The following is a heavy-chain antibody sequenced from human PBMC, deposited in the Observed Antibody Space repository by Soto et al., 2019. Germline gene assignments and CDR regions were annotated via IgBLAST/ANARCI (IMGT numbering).Heavy chain of an antibody. Sequence: GGSLRLSCAASVFTLSSYGMHWVRQAPGKGLEWVAVIWYDGSNKYYADSVKGRFTISRDNSKNTLYLQMNSLRAEDTAVYYCARDRSPWIAVAGEIEFDYWGQGTLVTVSS. J-gene: IGHJ4*02. D-gene: IGHD6-19*01. V-gene: IGHV3-33*01. CDR3: ARDRSPWIAVAGEIEFDY. CDR2: IWYDGSNK. CDR1: VFTLSSYG.